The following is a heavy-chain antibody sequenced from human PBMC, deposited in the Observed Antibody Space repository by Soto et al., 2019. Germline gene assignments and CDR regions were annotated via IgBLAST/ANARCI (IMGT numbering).Heavy chain of an antibody. CDR1: GFTFSSYG. Sequence: QVQLVESGGGVVQPGRSLRLSCAASGFTFSSYGMHWVRQAPGKGLEWVAVISYDGSNKYYADSVKGRFTISRDNSKNTLYLQMNSLRAEDTAVYYCAKGDIAVADAFDIWGQGTMVTVSS. CDR3: AKGDIAVADAFDI. CDR2: ISYDGSNK. D-gene: IGHD6-19*01. J-gene: IGHJ3*02. V-gene: IGHV3-30*18.